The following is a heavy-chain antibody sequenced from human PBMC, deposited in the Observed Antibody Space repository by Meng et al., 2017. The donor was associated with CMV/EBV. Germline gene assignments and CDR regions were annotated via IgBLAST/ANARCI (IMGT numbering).Heavy chain of an antibody. J-gene: IGHJ4*02. CDR2: IYYSGST. CDR1: GGSVSSGSYY. V-gene: IGHV4-61*01. Sequence: SETLSLTCTVSGGSVSSGSYYWSWIRQPPGKGLEWIGYIYYSGSTNYNPSLKSRVTISVDTSKNQFSLKLSSETAADTAVYYCARGTMITFGGVIVYDYWGQGTLVTVSS. CDR3: ARGTMITFGGVIVYDY. D-gene: IGHD3-16*02.